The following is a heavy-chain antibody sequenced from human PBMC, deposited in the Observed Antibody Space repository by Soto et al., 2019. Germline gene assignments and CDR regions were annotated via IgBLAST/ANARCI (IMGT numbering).Heavy chain of an antibody. D-gene: IGHD3-10*01. V-gene: IGHV3-11*05. J-gene: IGHJ4*02. CDR2: ISSSSSYT. Sequence: GGSLRLSCAASGFTFSDYYMSWIRQAPGKGLEWVSYISSSSSYTNYADSVKGRFTISRDNAKNSLYLQMNSPRAEDTAVYYCARDGFGSGSYYNESSKRPLDYWGQGTLVTVSS. CDR3: ARDGFGSGSYYNESSKRPLDY. CDR1: GFTFSDYY.